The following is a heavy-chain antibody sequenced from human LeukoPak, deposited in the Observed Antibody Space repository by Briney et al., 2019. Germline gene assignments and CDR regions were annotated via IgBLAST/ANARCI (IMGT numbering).Heavy chain of an antibody. Sequence: SETLSLTCTVSGGSISSSSYYWGWIRQPAGKGLEWIGRIYTSGSTNYNPSLKSRVTISIDTSKNQFSLRLSSVTAADTAVYYCARDDSFLVGFYYWGQGTLVTVSS. D-gene: IGHD2-15*01. J-gene: IGHJ4*02. V-gene: IGHV4-61*02. CDR3: ARDDSFLVGFYY. CDR2: IYTSGST. CDR1: GGSISSSSYY.